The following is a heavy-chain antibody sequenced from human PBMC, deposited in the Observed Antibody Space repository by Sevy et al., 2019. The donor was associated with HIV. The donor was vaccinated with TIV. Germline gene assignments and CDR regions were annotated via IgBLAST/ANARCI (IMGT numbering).Heavy chain of an antibody. Sequence: GGSLRLSCAASGFTFSTYGMHWVRQAPGKGLEWVAVIWFDGSNTYYADSVKGRFTISRDIAKNTLHLQMNSLRAEDTAVYYCARDLQFYDYGDYGPAFMPDYWGQGTLVTVSS. D-gene: IGHD4-17*01. CDR2: IWFDGSNT. CDR1: GFTFSTYG. CDR3: ARDLQFYDYGDYGPAFMPDY. J-gene: IGHJ4*02. V-gene: IGHV3-33*01.